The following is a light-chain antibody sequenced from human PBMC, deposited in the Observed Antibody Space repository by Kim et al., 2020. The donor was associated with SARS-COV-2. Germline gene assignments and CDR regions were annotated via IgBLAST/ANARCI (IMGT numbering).Light chain of an antibody. J-gene: IGLJ3*02. V-gene: IGLV1-47*01. Sequence: GQRVTCACSGSSANIGSNYVYWYQQLPGTAPKLLIYRNNQRPSGVPDRFSGSKSGTSASLAISGLRSEDEADYYCAAWDDSLSGPVFGGGTKLTVL. CDR1: SANIGSNY. CDR2: RNN. CDR3: AAWDDSLSGPV.